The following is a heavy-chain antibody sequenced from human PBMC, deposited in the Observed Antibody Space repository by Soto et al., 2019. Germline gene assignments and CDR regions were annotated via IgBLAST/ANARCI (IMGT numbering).Heavy chain of an antibody. J-gene: IGHJ4*02. V-gene: IGHV1-24*01. CDR2: VDPEDGET. CDR1: GHTLTELS. CDR3: AAGGARGLQSPFDY. Sequence: QVQVVQSGAEVKKPGASVKVSCRVSGHTLTELSMHWVRQAPGKGLEWMGGVDPEDGETIYAQKFQGRVTMTEDTSTDTAYMELSSLRSEDTAVYYCAAGGARGLQSPFDYWGQGTLVTVSS. D-gene: IGHD1-26*01.